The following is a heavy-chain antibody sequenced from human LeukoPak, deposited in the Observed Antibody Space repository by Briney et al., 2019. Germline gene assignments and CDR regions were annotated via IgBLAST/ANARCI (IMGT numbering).Heavy chain of an antibody. J-gene: IGHJ6*02. D-gene: IGHD3-3*01. CDR1: GGSISSYY. CDR2: IYYSGST. CDR3: ARGYYDFWSGYSYYGMDV. V-gene: IGHV4-59*01. Sequence: PSETLSLTCTVSGGSISSYYWSWIRQPPGKGLEWIGYIYYSGSTNYNPSLKSRVTISVDTSKNQFFLKLSSVTAADTAVYYCARGYYDFWSGYSYYGMDVWGQGTTVTVSS.